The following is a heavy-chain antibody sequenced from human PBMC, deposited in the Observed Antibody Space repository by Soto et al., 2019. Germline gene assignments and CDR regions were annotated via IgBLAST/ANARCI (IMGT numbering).Heavy chain of an antibody. CDR3: ARYRRLIAVVRGVSLVSDP. J-gene: IGHJ5*02. V-gene: IGHV4-34*01. Sequence: KGLEWIGEINHGGSTNYNPSLKSRVTISVDTSKNQFSLKLSSVTAADTAVYYCARYRRLIAVVRGVSLVSDPRGQGTLVP. D-gene: IGHD3-10*01. CDR2: INHGGST.